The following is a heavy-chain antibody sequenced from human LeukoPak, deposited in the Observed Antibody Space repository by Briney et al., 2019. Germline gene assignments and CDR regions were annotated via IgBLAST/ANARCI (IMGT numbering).Heavy chain of an antibody. V-gene: IGHV3-7*04. Sequence: PGGSLRLSCEASGFTFSSYWMSWVRQAPGKALEWVANIKQDGTETYYVDSVKGRFTISRDNAKDLLYLQMNSLRVEDTAVYYCARDSRSVVAAIRLSWFDPWGQGTLVTVSS. J-gene: IGHJ5*02. D-gene: IGHD2-21*02. CDR1: GFTFSSYW. CDR3: ARDSRSVVAAIRLSWFDP. CDR2: IKQDGTET.